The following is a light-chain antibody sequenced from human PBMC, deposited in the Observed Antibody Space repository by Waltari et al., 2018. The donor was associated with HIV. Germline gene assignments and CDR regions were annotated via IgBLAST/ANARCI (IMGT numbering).Light chain of an antibody. Sequence: QSVLTQPPSASGTPGQRVPIPCSGRRYNIGSHYVYWYQDLPGTAPKLLIYRNNQRPSGVPDRFSGSKSGTSASLAISGLRSEDEAAYYCATWDDSLSGSVLFGGGTKLTVL. CDR3: ATWDDSLSGSVL. J-gene: IGLJ2*01. CDR1: RYNIGSHY. V-gene: IGLV1-47*01. CDR2: RNN.